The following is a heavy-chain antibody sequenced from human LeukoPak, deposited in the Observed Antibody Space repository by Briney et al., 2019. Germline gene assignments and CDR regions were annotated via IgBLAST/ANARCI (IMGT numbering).Heavy chain of an antibody. V-gene: IGHV4-31*03. Sequence: SETLSLTCTVSGGSISSAGYYWSWIRQHPGKGLEWIGYIYKSGSTSYNPSLKSRITISVDTSKNQFSLKLSSVTAADTAVYYCVRDSDDYYWALDFWGQGTPVTVSS. J-gene: IGHJ4*02. CDR2: IYKSGST. CDR3: VRDSDDYYWALDF. CDR1: GGSISSAGYY. D-gene: IGHD3-10*01.